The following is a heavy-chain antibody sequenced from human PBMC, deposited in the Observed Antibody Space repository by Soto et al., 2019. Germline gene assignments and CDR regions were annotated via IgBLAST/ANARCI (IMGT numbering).Heavy chain of an antibody. V-gene: IGHV1-69*01. D-gene: IGHD6-19*01. CDR3: ARGSHSPGIAVAGYYY. J-gene: IGHJ4*02. CDR2: IIPIFATA. CDR1: GVPFSSYS. Sequence: QVQLVQSGAEVKKPGASVNVSCKASGVPFSSYSISWVRQAPGQGLEWMGEIIPIFATANYAQNFQGRVTITADESTRTAYLELSSLTSEDTAMYYCARGSHSPGIAVAGYYYWGQGTLVTVSS.